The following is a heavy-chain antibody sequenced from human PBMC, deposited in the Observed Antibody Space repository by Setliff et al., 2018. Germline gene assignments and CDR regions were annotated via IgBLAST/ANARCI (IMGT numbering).Heavy chain of an antibody. J-gene: IGHJ4*02. D-gene: IGHD1-26*01. CDR1: GFTFSDYY. V-gene: IGHV3-11*04. CDR3: ARDRGGASTRDH. Sequence: PGGSLRLSCATSGFTFSDYYMSWIRQTPGKGLEWVAYISDASRTIYYADSVKGRFTISRDNAKNSVYLQMNSLRAEDTAVYYCARDRGGASTRDHWGQGTLVTVSS. CDR2: ISDASRTI.